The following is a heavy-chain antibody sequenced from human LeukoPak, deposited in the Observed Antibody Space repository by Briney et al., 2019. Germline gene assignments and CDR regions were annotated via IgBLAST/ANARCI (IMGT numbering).Heavy chain of an antibody. CDR3: ARGRSDNYTPPDY. D-gene: IGHD2-2*02. CDR1: GGSISSSY. Sequence: SETLSLTCTVSGGSISSSYWSWIRQPPGKGLEWIGEINHSGSTNYNPSLKSRVTISVDTSKNQFSLKLSSVTAADTAVYYCARGRSDNYTPPDYWGQGTLVTVSS. J-gene: IGHJ4*02. V-gene: IGHV4-34*01. CDR2: INHSGST.